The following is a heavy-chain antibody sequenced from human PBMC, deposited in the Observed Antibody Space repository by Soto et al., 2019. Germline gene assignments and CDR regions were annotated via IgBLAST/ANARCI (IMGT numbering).Heavy chain of an antibody. Sequence: SVKGCFKASGGPFSSYAISLVRQAPGQGLEWMGGIIPIFGTANYAQKFQGRVTITADESTSTAYMELSSLRSEDTAVYYCAREGGNYLDYWGQGTLVTV. V-gene: IGHV1-69*13. D-gene: IGHD3-16*01. CDR3: AREGGNYLDY. J-gene: IGHJ4*02. CDR2: IIPIFGTA. CDR1: GGPFSSYA.